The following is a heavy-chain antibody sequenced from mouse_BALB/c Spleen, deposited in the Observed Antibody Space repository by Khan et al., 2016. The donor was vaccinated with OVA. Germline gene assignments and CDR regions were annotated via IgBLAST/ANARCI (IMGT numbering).Heavy chain of an antibody. V-gene: IGHV5-15*02. CDR3: ARGGFAY. CDR1: GFTFIDYG. J-gene: IGHJ3*01. Sequence: EVELVESGGGLVQPGGSRKLSCAASGFTFIDYGMAWVRQPPGKGPEWIAFISSVAYSIYYAATVTGRFTISRENAKNPLYLEMRRLRSEDTAMYCCARGGFAYWGQGTLVTVSA. CDR2: ISSVAYSI.